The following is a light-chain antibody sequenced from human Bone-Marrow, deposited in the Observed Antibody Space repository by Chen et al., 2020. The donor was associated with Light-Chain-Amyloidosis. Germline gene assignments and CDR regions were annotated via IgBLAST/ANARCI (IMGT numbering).Light chain of an antibody. CDR3: QQDYSTPST. J-gene: IGKJ5*01. CDR2: WAS. CDR1: QSVLYSSNNNNY. V-gene: IGKV4-1*01. Sequence: DIVMTQSPDSLAVSLGERATINCKSSQSVLYSSNNNNYLAWYQHKPGQPPKLLIYWASTRQFGVPDRFSGSGSGTDFNRTISSLQAEDVAVYYCQQDYSTPSTLGQGKRLEIK.